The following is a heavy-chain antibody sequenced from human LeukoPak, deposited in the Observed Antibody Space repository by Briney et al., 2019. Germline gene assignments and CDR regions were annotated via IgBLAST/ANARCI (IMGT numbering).Heavy chain of an antibody. CDR2: ISGSGGST. V-gene: IGHV3-23*01. CDR1: GFTFSSYA. CDR3: AKDYDILTGYYGPGQADV. D-gene: IGHD3-9*01. J-gene: IGHJ6*02. Sequence: GGSLRLSCAASGFTFSSYAMSWVRQAPGKGLEWVSAISGSGGSTYYADSVKGRFTISRDNSKNTLYLQMNSLRAEDTAVYYCAKDYDILTGYYGPGQADVWGQGTTVTVSS.